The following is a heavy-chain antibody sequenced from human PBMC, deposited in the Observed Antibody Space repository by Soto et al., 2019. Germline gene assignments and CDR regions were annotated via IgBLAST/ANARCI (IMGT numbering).Heavy chain of an antibody. J-gene: IGHJ4*02. Sequence: PGESLKISCKGSGYSFTSHWIGWVRQMPGKGLEWMGIIYPGDSDTRYSPSFQGQVTISADKSISTAYLQMNSLESEDTAVYYCSRDDSDWFFNWGRGTLVTVSS. D-gene: IGHD3-9*01. V-gene: IGHV5-51*01. CDR3: SRDDSDWFFN. CDR2: IYPGDSDT. CDR1: GYSFTSHW.